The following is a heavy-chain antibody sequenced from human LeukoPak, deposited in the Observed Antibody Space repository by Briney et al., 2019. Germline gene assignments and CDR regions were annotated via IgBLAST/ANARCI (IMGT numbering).Heavy chain of an antibody. J-gene: IGHJ4*02. Sequence: GGSLRLSCAASGFTFSTYEMNCVRQPPGKGLEWVSYISSSGRNIYYADSVKGRFTISRDNAKNSLYLLMNSLRTEDTAVYYCATYNYDSSGYYFDWGQGTLVTVSS. CDR2: ISSSGRNI. D-gene: IGHD3-22*01. CDR1: GFTFSTYE. V-gene: IGHV3-48*03. CDR3: ATYNYDSSGYYFD.